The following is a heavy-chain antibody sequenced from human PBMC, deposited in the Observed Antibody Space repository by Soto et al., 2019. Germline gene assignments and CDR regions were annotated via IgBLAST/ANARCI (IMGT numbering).Heavy chain of an antibody. CDR3: TRLARYPTVAPATPYYYYHRDV. CDR1: RDTFTRYW. CDR2: IDPNDSYT. Sequence: GESLKISCKGSRDTFTRYWISWVRQMPGKGLEWVGRIDPNDSYTNYSQSLQGHVTISADKSISTAYLQWSSLKASDAAKYYCTRLARYPTVAPATPYYYYHRDVGGKGTTVIVSS. V-gene: IGHV5-10-1*01. D-gene: IGHD4-4*01. J-gene: IGHJ6*04.